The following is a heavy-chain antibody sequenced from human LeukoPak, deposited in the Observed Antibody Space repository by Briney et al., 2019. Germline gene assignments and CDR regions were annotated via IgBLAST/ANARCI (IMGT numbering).Heavy chain of an antibody. D-gene: IGHD3-10*01. Sequence: SETLSLTCTVSGGSISSYFWSWIRQPPGKGLEWIGYIFNSGSTNYNPSLKSRVIISVDTSKNQFSLKLNSETAADTAVYYCARGSITMVRGLIKGREYFHHWGQDHVHSVSS. CDR3: ARGSITMVRGLIKGREYFHH. V-gene: IGHV4-59*08. CDR2: IFNSGST. CDR1: GGSISSYF. J-gene: IGHJ1*01.